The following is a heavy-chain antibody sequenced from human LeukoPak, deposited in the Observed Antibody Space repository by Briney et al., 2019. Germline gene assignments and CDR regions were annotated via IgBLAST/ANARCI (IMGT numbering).Heavy chain of an antibody. CDR1: GGSFSGYY. J-gene: IGHJ6*03. V-gene: IGHV4-34*01. Sequence: PSETLSLTCAVYGGSFSGYYWSWIRQPPGKGLEWIGEINHSGSTNYNPSLKSRVTISVDTSKNQFSLKLSSVTAADTAVYYCARAVIYYYDSSGGGYYYYMDVWGKGTTVTVSS. CDR2: INHSGST. CDR3: ARAVIYYYDSSGGGYYYYMDV. D-gene: IGHD3-22*01.